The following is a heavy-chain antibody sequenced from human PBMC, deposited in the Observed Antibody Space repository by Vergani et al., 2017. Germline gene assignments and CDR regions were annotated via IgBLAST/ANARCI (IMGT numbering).Heavy chain of an antibody. Sequence: EVQLVESGGGLVQPGGSLRLSCAASGFTFSSYAMSWVRQAPGKGLEWVSAISGSGGSTYYADSVKGRFTISRDNSKNTLYLQMNSLRAEDTAVYYCARSSSGWYPKRADWYFDLWGRGTLVTVSS. J-gene: IGHJ2*01. D-gene: IGHD6-19*01. V-gene: IGHV3-23*04. CDR2: ISGSGGST. CDR1: GFTFSSYA. CDR3: ARSSSGWYPKRADWYFDL.